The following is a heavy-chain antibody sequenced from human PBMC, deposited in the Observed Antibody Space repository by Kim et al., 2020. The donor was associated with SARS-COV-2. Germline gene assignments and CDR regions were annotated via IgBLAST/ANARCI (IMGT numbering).Heavy chain of an antibody. CDR3: ARDDGSGFI. CDR2: GST. V-gene: IGHV4-31*02. Sequence: GSTYYNPSRKSRVTISVDTSKNQFSLKLSSVTAADTAVYYCARDDGSGFIWGQGTMVTVSS. D-gene: IGHD2-15*01. J-gene: IGHJ3*02.